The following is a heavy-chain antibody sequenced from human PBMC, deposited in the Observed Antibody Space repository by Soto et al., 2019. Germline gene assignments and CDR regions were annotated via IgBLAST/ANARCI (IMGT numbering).Heavy chain of an antibody. CDR1: GFTFSSYW. J-gene: IGHJ5*02. CDR3: ARSIAARLNWFDP. Sequence: EVQLVESGGGLVQPGGSLRLSCAASGFTFSSYWMSWVRQAPGKGLEWAANIKQDGSEKYYVDSVKDRFTISRDNAKNSLYLQMNSLRAEDTAVYYCARSIAARLNWFDPWGQGTLVTVSA. V-gene: IGHV3-7*01. CDR2: IKQDGSEK. D-gene: IGHD6-6*01.